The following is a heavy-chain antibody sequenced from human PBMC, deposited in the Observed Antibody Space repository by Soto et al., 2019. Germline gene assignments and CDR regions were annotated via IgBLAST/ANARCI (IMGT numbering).Heavy chain of an antibody. CDR1: GGSFNDYY. CDR2: INYRGAT. J-gene: IGHJ4*02. D-gene: IGHD3-16*02. Sequence: QVRLQQWGAGLLKPSETLSLTCAVFGGSFNDYYWSWIRQTPGKGLEWIGEINYRGATSSNPSLRNPLTLSVDTPKRQFSLNLTSITAAHTAVYYCACLCGSHRFDLWGQGAQVTVSS. CDR3: ACLCGSHRFDL. V-gene: IGHV4-34*02.